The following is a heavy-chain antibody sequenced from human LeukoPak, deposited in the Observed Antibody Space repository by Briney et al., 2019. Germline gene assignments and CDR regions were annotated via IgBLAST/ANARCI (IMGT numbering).Heavy chain of an antibody. CDR1: GFTFSSYG. CDR3: AKAGYSSGWYDFAPFDY. J-gene: IGHJ4*02. CDR2: ISYDGSNK. V-gene: IGHV3-30*18. Sequence: PGGSLRLSCAASGFTFSSYGMHWVRQAPGKGLEWVAVISYDGSNKYYADSVKGRFTISRDNSKNTLYLQMNSLRAEDTAVYYCAKAGYSSGWYDFAPFDYWGQGTLVTVSS. D-gene: IGHD6-19*01.